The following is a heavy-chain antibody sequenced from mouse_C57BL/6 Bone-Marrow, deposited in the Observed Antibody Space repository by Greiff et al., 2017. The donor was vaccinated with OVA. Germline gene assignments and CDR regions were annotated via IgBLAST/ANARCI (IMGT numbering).Heavy chain of an antibody. V-gene: IGHV1-53*01. CDR2: INPGDGGT. Sequence: QVQLQQSGTELVKPGASVKLSCKASGYTFTSYWMHWVKQRPGQGLEWIGNINPGDGGTNYNEKFKSKATLTVDKSSSTAYMQLSSLTSEDAAVYYCASGGVRYDFDYWGQGTTLTVSS. CDR1: GYTFTSYW. D-gene: IGHD2-12*01. J-gene: IGHJ2*01. CDR3: ASGGVRYDFDY.